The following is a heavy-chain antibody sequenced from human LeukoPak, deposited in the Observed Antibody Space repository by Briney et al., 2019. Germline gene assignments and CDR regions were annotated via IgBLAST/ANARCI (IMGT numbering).Heavy chain of an antibody. Sequence: SETLSLTCAVSGYSISSGYYWGWIRQPPGKGLEWIGSIYHSGSTYYNPSLKSRVTISVDTSKNQFSLKLSSVTAADTAVYYCARQGYCSGGSCSAPELDYWGPGTLVTVSS. V-gene: IGHV4-38-2*01. CDR2: IYHSGST. CDR3: ARQGYCSGGSCSAPELDY. D-gene: IGHD2-15*01. J-gene: IGHJ4*02. CDR1: GYSISSGYY.